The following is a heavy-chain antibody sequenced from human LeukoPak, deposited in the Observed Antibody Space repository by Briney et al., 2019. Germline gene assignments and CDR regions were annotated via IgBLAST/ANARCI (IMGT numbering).Heavy chain of an antibody. V-gene: IGHV1-46*01. Sequence: ASVKVSCKASGYTFTSYHMHWVRQAPGQGLEWMGIINPSGGTTNYAQKFRGRVTMTRDMSTSTVYMELSSLRSEDTAVYYCARAVRSSGWYGLSNYYYMDVWGKGTTVTVSS. CDR2: INPSGGTT. D-gene: IGHD6-19*01. CDR1: GYTFTSYH. J-gene: IGHJ6*03. CDR3: ARAVRSSGWYGLSNYYYMDV.